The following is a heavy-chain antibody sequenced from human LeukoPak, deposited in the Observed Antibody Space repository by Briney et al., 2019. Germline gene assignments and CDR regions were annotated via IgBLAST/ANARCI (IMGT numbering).Heavy chain of an antibody. Sequence: GGSLRLSCAASGFIFSRYSMTWVRQAPGKGLEWVSSISSSSYIYYADSVKGRFTISRDNAKNSLYLQMSSLRAEDTAVYYCAKDGVWFGDLSDSNSGDYWGQGTLVTVSS. V-gene: IGHV3-21*04. CDR1: GFIFSRYS. D-gene: IGHD3-10*01. CDR2: ISSSSYI. J-gene: IGHJ4*02. CDR3: AKDGVWFGDLSDSNSGDY.